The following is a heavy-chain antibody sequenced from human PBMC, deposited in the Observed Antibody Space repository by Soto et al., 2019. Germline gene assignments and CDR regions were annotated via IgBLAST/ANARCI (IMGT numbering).Heavy chain of an antibody. D-gene: IGHD6-19*01. J-gene: IGHJ3*02. V-gene: IGHV1-69*13. CDR2: IIPIFGTA. CDR3: AREGDSSGWYRDAFDI. Sequence: SVKVSCKASGGTFSSYAISWVRQAPGQGLEWMGGIIPIFGTANYAQKFQGRVTITADESTSTAYMELSSLRSEDTAVYYCAREGDSSGWYRDAFDIWGQGTMVTGS. CDR1: GGTFSSYA.